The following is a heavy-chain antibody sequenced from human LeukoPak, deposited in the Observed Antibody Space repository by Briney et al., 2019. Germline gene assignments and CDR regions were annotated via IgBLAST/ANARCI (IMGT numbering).Heavy chain of an antibody. CDR2: IYYSGTT. D-gene: IGHD3-22*01. V-gene: IGHV4-59*01. CDR3: ARATSSGYYGDY. J-gene: IGHJ4*02. CDR1: GGSISSYY. Sequence: SETLSLTCTVSGGSISSYYWSWIRQPPGKGLEWIVYIYYSGTTNYNPSLKSRVTISVDTSKNQFSLKLSSVTAADTAVYYCARATSSGYYGDYWGQGTLVTVSS.